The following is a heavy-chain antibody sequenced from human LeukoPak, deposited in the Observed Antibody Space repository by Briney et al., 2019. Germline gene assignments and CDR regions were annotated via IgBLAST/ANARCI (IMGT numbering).Heavy chain of an antibody. CDR2: IYSGGST. J-gene: IGHJ4*02. D-gene: IGHD2-21*02. Sequence: GGSLRLSCAASGFTVSSNYMSWVRQAPGKGLEWVSVIYSGGSTYYADSVKGRFTISRDNSKNTLYLQMNSLRAEDTAVYYCASPRDCGGDCGWDYWGQGTLVTVSS. V-gene: IGHV3-53*01. CDR3: ASPRDCGGDCGWDY. CDR1: GFTVSSNY.